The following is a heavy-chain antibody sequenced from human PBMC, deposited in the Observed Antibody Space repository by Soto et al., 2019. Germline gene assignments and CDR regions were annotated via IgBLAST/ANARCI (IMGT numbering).Heavy chain of an antibody. V-gene: IGHV3-21*06. CDR1: GFTFSSYG. CDR3: ARVGFSAVVGANDY. CDR2: ISSSSSYI. D-gene: IGHD2-15*01. Sequence: GGSLRLSCAASGFTFSSYGMNWVRQAPGKGLEWVSSISSSSSYIYYADSVKGRFTISRDNAKNSLYLQMNSLRAEDTAVYYCARVGFSAVVGANDYWGQGNMVTAPQ. J-gene: IGHJ4*02.